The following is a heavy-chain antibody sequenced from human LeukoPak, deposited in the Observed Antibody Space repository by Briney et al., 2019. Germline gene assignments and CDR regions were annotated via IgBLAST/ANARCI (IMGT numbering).Heavy chain of an antibody. CDR2: ISGSVGNT. D-gene: IGHD3/OR15-3a*01. Sequence: PGGSLRLSCAASGFRFSSYAMSWVRQAPGKGLEWISSISGSVGNTNYADSVKGRFTISRDNPKNTLYLQMNSLRAEDTAIYFCAKSPQSGGATTQFDFGGQGPRVTVSS. J-gene: IGHJ4*02. CDR1: GFRFSSYA. V-gene: IGHV3-23*01. CDR3: AKSPQSGGATTQFDF.